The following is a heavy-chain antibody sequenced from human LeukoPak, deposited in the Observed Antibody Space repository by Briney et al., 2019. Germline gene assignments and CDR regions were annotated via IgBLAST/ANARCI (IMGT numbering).Heavy chain of an antibody. CDR1: GFTFSGFW. Sequence: GGSLRLSYAVSGFTFSGFWMSWSRQAPGKGLEWVASINSDGSEGYYADVVKGRFTISRDNAKNSLYLQMNSLRAEDTAVYYCARLNWNDVYWGQGTLVTVSS. D-gene: IGHD1-1*01. CDR3: ARLNWNDVY. V-gene: IGHV3-7*01. J-gene: IGHJ4*02. CDR2: INSDGSEG.